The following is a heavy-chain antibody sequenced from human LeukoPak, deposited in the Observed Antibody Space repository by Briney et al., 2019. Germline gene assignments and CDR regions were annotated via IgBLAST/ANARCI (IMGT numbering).Heavy chain of an antibody. J-gene: IGHJ4*02. V-gene: IGHV3-21*01. CDR2: ISSSSSYI. CDR1: GFTFSSYS. Sequence: PGGSLRLSCAASGFTFSSYSMNWVRQAPGKGLEWVSSISSSSSYIYYADSVKGRFTISRDNAKNSLYLQMNSLRAEDTAVYYCASHPGYSSSWEDYWGQGTLVTVSS. D-gene: IGHD6-13*01. CDR3: ASHPGYSSSWEDY.